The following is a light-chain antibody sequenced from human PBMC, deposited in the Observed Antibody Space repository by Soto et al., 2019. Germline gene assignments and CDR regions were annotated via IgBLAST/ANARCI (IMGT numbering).Light chain of an antibody. V-gene: IGLV2-23*02. CDR3: CSYAGSSVWV. Sequence: QSVLTQPASVSGSPGQSITISCTGTSSDVGSYNLVSWYQHHPGKAPKLMIYEVSKRPSGVSNRFSASKSGNTASLTISGLQAEDEADYYCCSYAGSSVWVFGGGTKVTVL. CDR1: SSDVGSYNL. CDR2: EVS. J-gene: IGLJ3*02.